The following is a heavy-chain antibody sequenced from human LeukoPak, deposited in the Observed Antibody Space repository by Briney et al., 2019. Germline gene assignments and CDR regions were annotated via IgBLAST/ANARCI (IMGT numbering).Heavy chain of an antibody. D-gene: IGHD3-16*02. CDR1: GYTFTNYA. V-gene: IGHV7-4-1*02. Sequence: ASVKVSCKASGYTFTNYAMNWVRQAPGQGLEWMGWIHPSTGNPTYAQGFTGRFVVSLDTSVSTTYLQMSSLKAEDTAVYYCARAYQHLGELSLPNYWGQGTLVTISS. CDR3: ARAYQHLGELSLPNY. CDR2: IHPSTGNP. J-gene: IGHJ4*02.